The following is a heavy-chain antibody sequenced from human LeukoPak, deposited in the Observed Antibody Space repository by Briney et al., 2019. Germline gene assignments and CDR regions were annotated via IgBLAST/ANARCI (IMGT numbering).Heavy chain of an antibody. CDR1: GYTFTAYY. V-gene: IGHV1-2*06. J-gene: IGHJ4*02. Sequence: ASVKVSCKASGYTFTAYYIHWVRQAPGQGLEWMGRINPNNGDTNYAQKFQGRVTMTRDTSIRTPYMELNRLTFDDTAVYYCAREGHRLALDYWGQGTLVTVSS. CDR2: INPNNGDT. CDR3: AREGHRLALDY. D-gene: IGHD3-9*01.